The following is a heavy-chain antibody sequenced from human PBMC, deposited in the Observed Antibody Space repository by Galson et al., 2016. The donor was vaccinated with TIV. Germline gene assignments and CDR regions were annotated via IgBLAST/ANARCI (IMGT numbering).Heavy chain of an antibody. CDR3: TRTAMGSTRNAFDI. CDR1: GFTFGHYA. V-gene: IGHV3-49*03. Sequence: SLRLSCAASGFTFGHYAVNWFRQAPGKGLEWVGFITSKTYGATTEYAASVKGRFTISRDDSRNISYLQMNSQKTEDAAVYYCTRTAMGSTRNAFDIWGQGTVVTVSS. CDR2: ITSKTYGATT. J-gene: IGHJ3*02. D-gene: IGHD1-1*01.